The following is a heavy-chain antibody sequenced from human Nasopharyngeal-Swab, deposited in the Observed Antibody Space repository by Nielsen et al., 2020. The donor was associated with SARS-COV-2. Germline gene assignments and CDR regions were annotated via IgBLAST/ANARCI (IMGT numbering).Heavy chain of an antibody. D-gene: IGHD3-3*01. CDR1: GFTFRDYS. CDR3: ARGTVFGVANGMDV. V-gene: IGHV3-21*01. Sequence: GGSLRLSCAASGFTFRDYSMNWVCQAPGKGLEWFSPIGRYGTDIFYADSVKGRFSVFRDAATKSIYLQMRSLRAEDTAVYYCARGTVFGVANGMDVWGKGTTVTVSS. J-gene: IGHJ6*04. CDR2: IGRYGTDI.